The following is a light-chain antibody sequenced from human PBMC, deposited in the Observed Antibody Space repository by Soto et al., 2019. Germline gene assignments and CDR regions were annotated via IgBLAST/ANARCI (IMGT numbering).Light chain of an antibody. V-gene: IGKV1-5*03. CDR1: QSISSW. CDR3: QHYNSYSEA. CDR2: KAS. J-gene: IGKJ1*01. Sequence: DIQVTPSPSTLSASVAERVTITCRASQSISSWLAWYQQKPGKAPKLLIYKASTLRSGVPSRFSGSGSGTEFTLTISSLQPDDFATYYCQHYNSYSEAFGQGTKVDIK.